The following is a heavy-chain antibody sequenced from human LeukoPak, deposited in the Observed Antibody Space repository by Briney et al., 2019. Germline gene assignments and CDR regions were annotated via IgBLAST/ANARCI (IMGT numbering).Heavy chain of an antibody. V-gene: IGHV3-23*01. J-gene: IGHJ4*02. CDR1: GFTFSNYA. Sequence: GGSLRLSCAASGFTFSNYAMTWVRQAPGKGLEWVSAISASGGSTYYADSVKGRFTISGDNSKNTLYLQMNSLRAEDTAVYYCARASRYDSSGYYPYYFDYWGQGTLVTVSS. CDR3: ARASRYDSSGYYPYYFDY. D-gene: IGHD3-22*01. CDR2: ISASGGST.